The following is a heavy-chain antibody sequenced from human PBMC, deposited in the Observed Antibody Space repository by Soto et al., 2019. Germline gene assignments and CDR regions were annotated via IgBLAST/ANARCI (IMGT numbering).Heavy chain of an antibody. J-gene: IGHJ4*02. D-gene: IGHD3-22*01. CDR2: ISYDGSNK. Sequence: GGSLRLSCAASGFTFSSYAMHWVRQAPGKGLEWVAVISYDGSNKYYADSVKGRFTISRDNSKNTLYLQMNSLRAEDTAVYYCARDYDSSGYYYGNFDYWGQGTLVTVSS. V-gene: IGHV3-30-3*01. CDR1: GFTFSSYA. CDR3: ARDYDSSGYYYGNFDY.